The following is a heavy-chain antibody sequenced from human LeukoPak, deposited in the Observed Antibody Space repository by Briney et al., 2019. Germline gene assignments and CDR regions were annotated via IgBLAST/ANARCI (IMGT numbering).Heavy chain of an antibody. D-gene: IGHD3-10*01. V-gene: IGHV4-59*01. CDR2: IYYSGST. CDR3: ARGSGVYFDY. Sequence: PSETLSLTCTVSGGSISSYYWSWIRQPPGKGLEWIGYIYYSGSTNYNPSPKSRVTISVDTSKNQFSLKLSSVTAADTAVYYCARGSGVYFDYWGQGTLVTVSS. CDR1: GGSISSYY. J-gene: IGHJ4*02.